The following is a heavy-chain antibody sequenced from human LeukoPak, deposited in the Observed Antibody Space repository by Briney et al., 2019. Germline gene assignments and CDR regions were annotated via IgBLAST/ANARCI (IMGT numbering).Heavy chain of an antibody. V-gene: IGHV3-23*01. CDR3: AIHPDIVATYIDY. J-gene: IGHJ4*02. CDR2: ISGGGGSA. Sequence: GGSLRLTCAVSRFTFSSHAMSWVRQAPGKGLEWVSAISGGGGSAYSADSVKGRFTVSRDNSKNTLYLQMNSLRAEDTAVYYCAIHPDIVATYIDYWGQGTLVTVSS. D-gene: IGHD5-12*01. CDR1: RFTFSSHA.